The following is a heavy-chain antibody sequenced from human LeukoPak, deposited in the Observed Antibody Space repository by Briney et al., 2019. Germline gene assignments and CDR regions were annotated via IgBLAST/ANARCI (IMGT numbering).Heavy chain of an antibody. J-gene: IGHJ4*02. CDR2: IKKDGSEK. CDR1: SFTFSSYW. Sequence: GGSLSLSCAASSFTFSSYWMTWVRQAPGKGLEWVANIKKDGSEKYYVDSVKGRFTISRDNAKTSLYLHMNSLRAEDTAVYYCARHLSGVTGYTYGRGIDYWGQGTLVTVSS. D-gene: IGHD5-18*01. V-gene: IGHV3-7*01. CDR3: ARHLSGVTGYTYGRGIDY.